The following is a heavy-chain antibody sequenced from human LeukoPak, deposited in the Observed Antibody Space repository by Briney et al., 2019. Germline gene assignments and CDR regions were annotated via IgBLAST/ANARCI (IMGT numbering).Heavy chain of an antibody. J-gene: IGHJ6*02. D-gene: IGHD6-19*01. CDR3: ARVSSGWRMDV. CDR2: IRYDGVNA. V-gene: IGHV3-30*02. Sequence: GGSLRLSCAASGFTFSSYGMHWVRQAPGKGLEWVAYIRYDGVNAYYADSVKGRFTVSRDLSKHTLYLQMNSLRAEDTAVYYCARVSSGWRMDVWGQGTTVTVSS. CDR1: GFTFSSYG.